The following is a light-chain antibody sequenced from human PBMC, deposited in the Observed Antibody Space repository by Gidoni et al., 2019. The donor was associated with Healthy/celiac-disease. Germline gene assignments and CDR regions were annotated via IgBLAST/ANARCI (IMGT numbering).Light chain of an antibody. V-gene: IGKV3-20*01. Sequence: ELVLTQSQGSLSLSPGERATLSCTASQRVISSYLAWYQQKPGQAPRLLIYGASSRATGSPYRFSGSGSGTDFTLTISRLEPEVFAVYYCQQYGSSPPYTFGQWTKLEIK. CDR2: GAS. J-gene: IGKJ2*01. CDR1: QRVISSY. CDR3: QQYGSSPPYT.